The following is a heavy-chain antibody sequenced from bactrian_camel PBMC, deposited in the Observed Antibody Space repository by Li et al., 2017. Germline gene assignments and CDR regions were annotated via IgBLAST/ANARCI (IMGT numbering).Heavy chain of an antibody. Sequence: HVQLVESGGGSVQAGGSLRLSCAASGFTFSSYYMSWVRQAPGKGLEWVSSIYSDGTNTYYADSVKGRFTISRDNAVNTVYLQMNSLQSEDAALYYCATGTAESWTIRGWKEEYNYWGQGTQVTVS. J-gene: IGHJ4*01. CDR3: ATGTAESWTIRGWKEEYNY. D-gene: IGHD5*01. CDR1: GFTFSSYY. CDR2: IYSDGTNT. V-gene: IGHV3-2*01.